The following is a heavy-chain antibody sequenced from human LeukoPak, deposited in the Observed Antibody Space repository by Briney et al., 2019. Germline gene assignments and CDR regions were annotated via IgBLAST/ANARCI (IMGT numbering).Heavy chain of an antibody. CDR3: ARAGRGVVAYYYYGMDV. D-gene: IGHD2-15*01. V-gene: IGHV4-34*01. J-gene: IGHJ6*02. CDR2: INHSGST. Sequence: SETLSLTCAVYGGSFSGYYWSWIRQPPGKGLEWIGEINHSGSTNYNPSLKSRVTISVDTSKNQFSLKLSSVTAADTAVYYCARAGRGVVAYYYYGMDVWGQGTTVTVSS. CDR1: GGSFSGYY.